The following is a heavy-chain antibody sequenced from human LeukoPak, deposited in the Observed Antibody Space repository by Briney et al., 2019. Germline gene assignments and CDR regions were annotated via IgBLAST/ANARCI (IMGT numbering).Heavy chain of an antibody. J-gene: IGHJ4*02. V-gene: IGHV1-2*06. Sequence: ASVKVSCKASGYTFTGYYMHWVRQAPGQGLEWMGRINPNSGGTNYAQKFQGRVTITRDTSISTAYMELSRLRSDDTAVYYCARALTGIAAAGTLRYWGQGTLVTVSS. CDR1: GYTFTGYY. CDR2: INPNSGGT. CDR3: ARALTGIAAAGTLRY. D-gene: IGHD6-13*01.